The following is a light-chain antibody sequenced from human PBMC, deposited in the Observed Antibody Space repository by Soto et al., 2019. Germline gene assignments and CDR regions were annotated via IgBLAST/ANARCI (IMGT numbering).Light chain of an antibody. J-gene: IGKJ2*01. CDR2: GAS. Sequence: IVMTQSPATLSVSPGERATLSCRARQSVSSNLAWYQQKPGQAPRLLIYGASTRATGIPARFSGSGSGTEFTLTISSLQSEDFAVYYCQQYNNWYTFGQGTKLEIK. V-gene: IGKV3-15*01. CDR3: QQYNNWYT. CDR1: QSVSSN.